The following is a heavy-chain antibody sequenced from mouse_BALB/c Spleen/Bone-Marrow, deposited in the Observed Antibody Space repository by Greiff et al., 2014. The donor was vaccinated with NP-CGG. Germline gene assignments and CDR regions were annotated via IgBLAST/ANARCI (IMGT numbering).Heavy chain of an antibody. CDR3: ARWDTTAMDY. D-gene: IGHD1-1*01. J-gene: IGHJ4*01. CDR1: GYTFSSYW. Sequence: LVESGASVKISCKATGYTFSSYWMEWVKQRPGHGLEWIGEILPGRGSTNYNEKFRGKATFTSDTSSNTAYMQLSSLTSEDSAVYYCARWDTTAMDYWGQGTSVTVSS. V-gene: IGHV1-9*01. CDR2: ILPGRGST.